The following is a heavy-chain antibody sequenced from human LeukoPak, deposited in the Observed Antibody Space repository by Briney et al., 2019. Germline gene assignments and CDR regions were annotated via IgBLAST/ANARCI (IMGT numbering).Heavy chain of an antibody. CDR1: GFSFSSYW. CDR3: ARERAGERPRPLLSYYYMDV. D-gene: IGHD3-16*01. Sequence: GGSLRLSRAASGFSFSSYWMSWVRQAPGKGLEWVANIKQDGSEKHYVDSVKGRFTISRENAKNSLYLQMNSLRAEDTAVYYCARERAGERPRPLLSYYYMDVWGKGTTVTISS. CDR2: IKQDGSEK. J-gene: IGHJ6*03. V-gene: IGHV3-7*01.